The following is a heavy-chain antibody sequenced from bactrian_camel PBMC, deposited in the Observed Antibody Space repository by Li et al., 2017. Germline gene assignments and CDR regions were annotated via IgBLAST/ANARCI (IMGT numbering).Heavy chain of an antibody. CDR2: IDTSDGLT. Sequence: DVQLVESGGGSVQAGESLRLSCAASGYTYNRNCMAWFRQAPGKEREGVARIDTSDGLTDYNDSVKGRFTISQDNAKNTVYLQMNSLKPEDTAVYYCAAPALDKRSGDGAYCYTVLERFGTTGRGTQVTV. J-gene: IGHJ4*01. D-gene: IGHD2*01. V-gene: IGHV3S66*01. CDR1: GYTYNRNC.